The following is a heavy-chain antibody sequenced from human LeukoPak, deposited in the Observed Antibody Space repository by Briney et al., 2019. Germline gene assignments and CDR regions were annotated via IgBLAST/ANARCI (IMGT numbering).Heavy chain of an antibody. Sequence: SETLSLTCTVSGGSVSDYYWSWIRQSPGKGLEWIGYIYYTGTSYNPSLKSRVTISADTSKNQFSLKLSSVTAADTAVYYCASHSSRWYNEEGEGDAFDIWGQGTMVTVSS. CDR3: ASHSSRWYNEEGEGDAFDI. V-gene: IGHV4-59*02. CDR2: IYYTGT. D-gene: IGHD6-19*01. J-gene: IGHJ3*02. CDR1: GGSVSDYY.